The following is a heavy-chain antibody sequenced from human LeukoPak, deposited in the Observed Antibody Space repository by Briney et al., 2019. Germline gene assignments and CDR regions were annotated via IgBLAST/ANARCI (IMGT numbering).Heavy chain of an antibody. J-gene: IGHJ5*02. CDR1: GFTFSDYY. CDR2: ISSSGSTI. Sequence: GGSLRLSCAASGFTFSDYYLSWIRQAPGKGLEWVSYISSSGSTIYYAGSVKGRFTISRDNAKNSLYLQMNCLRAEDTAVYYCATRNMTTVSPWGQGTLVTVSS. D-gene: IGHD4-17*01. V-gene: IGHV3-11*01. CDR3: ATRNMTTVSP.